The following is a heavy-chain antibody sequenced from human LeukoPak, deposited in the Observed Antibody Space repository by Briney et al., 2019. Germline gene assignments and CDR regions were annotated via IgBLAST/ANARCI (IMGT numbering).Heavy chain of an antibody. D-gene: IGHD6-6*01. Sequence: ASVKVSCKASGGTFSSYGISWVRQAPGQGLEWMGGIIPIFGTANYAQKFQGRVTITADESTSTAYMELSSLRSEDTAVYYCARLDEYSSSSRYYGMDVWGQGTTVTVSS. CDR3: ARLDEYSSSSRYYGMDV. CDR2: IIPIFGTA. CDR1: GGTFSSYG. J-gene: IGHJ6*02. V-gene: IGHV1-69*13.